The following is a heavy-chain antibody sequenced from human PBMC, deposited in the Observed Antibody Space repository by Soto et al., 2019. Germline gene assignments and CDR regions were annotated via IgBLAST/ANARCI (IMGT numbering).Heavy chain of an antibody. J-gene: IGHJ4*02. D-gene: IGHD3-10*01. V-gene: IGHV1-69*02. CDR1: GDTFTFYS. Sequence: QVQLVQSGAEVKRPGSSVKVSCKASGDTFTFYSINWVRQAPGLGLEWMGRINPILSMSNYAQRFQGRVTMTADKSTITAYMELSRLRSADTAIYYCASSYGSGYRAFDYWGQGALVTVSS. CDR3: ASSYGSGYRAFDY. CDR2: INPILSMS.